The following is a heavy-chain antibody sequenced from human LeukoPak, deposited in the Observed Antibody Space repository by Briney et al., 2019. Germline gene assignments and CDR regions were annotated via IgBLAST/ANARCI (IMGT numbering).Heavy chain of an antibody. CDR2: TRNKANSYTT. Sequence: PGTSLRLSCAASGFTFSDHYMDWVRQAPGKGLEWVGRTRNKANSYTTEYAASVKGRFTISRDDSKNSLYLQMNSLKTEDTAVYYCATSLVGKYYFDYWGQGTLVTVSS. CDR1: GFTFSDHY. V-gene: IGHV3-72*01. CDR3: ATSLVGKYYFDY. D-gene: IGHD2-15*01. J-gene: IGHJ4*02.